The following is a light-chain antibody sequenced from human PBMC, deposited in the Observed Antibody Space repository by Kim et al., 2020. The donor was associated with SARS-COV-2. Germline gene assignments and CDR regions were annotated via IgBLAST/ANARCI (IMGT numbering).Light chain of an antibody. J-gene: IGLJ3*02. V-gene: IGLV6-57*03. CDR1: SGSIASNY. CDR2: EDN. CDR3: QSYDSSKV. Sequence: PGQTVTIACTRSSGSIASNYVQWYQQRPGSAPTTVIYEDNQRPSGVPDRFSGSIDSSSNSASLTISGLKTEDEADYYCQSYDSSKVFGGGTQLTVL.